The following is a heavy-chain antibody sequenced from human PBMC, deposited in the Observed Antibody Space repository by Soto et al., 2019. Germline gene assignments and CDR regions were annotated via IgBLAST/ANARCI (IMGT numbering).Heavy chain of an antibody. J-gene: IGHJ4*02. CDR1: GFTFSSDG. CDR2: IDSGGRTT. CDR3: ARWFTYGNFDYFDY. D-gene: IGHD3-10*01. V-gene: IGHV3-74*01. Sequence: GGSLRLSCAASGFTFSSDGMHWFRQAPGKGLVWVSRIDSGGRTTTYADSVKGRFTISRDNAKNTLYLQMNGLRAEDTALYYCARWFTYGNFDYFDYWGQGTQLTVSS.